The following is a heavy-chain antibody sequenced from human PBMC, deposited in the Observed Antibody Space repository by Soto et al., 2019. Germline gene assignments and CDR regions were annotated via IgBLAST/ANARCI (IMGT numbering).Heavy chain of an antibody. Sequence: EVQLVESGGGLVQPGRSLRLSCAASRFTFDDYAMNWVRQAPGKGLEWVSGISWNSGSIGYADSVKGRFTISRDNAKNSLYLQMNSLRAEDTALYYCAKDISGVYDSSGEMDYWGQGTLVTVSS. D-gene: IGHD3-22*01. CDR3: AKDISGVYDSSGEMDY. CDR2: ISWNSGSI. V-gene: IGHV3-9*01. CDR1: RFTFDDYA. J-gene: IGHJ4*02.